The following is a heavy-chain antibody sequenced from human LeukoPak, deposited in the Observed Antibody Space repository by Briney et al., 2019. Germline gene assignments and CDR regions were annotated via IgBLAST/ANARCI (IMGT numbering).Heavy chain of an antibody. CDR3: AIPYYDSSGYLNY. CDR2: INPNSGGT. CDR1: GYTFTGYY. V-gene: IGHV1-2*02. D-gene: IGHD3-22*01. J-gene: IGHJ4*02. Sequence: ASVKVSCKASGYTFTGYYMHWVRQAPGQGLEWMGWINPNSGGTNYAQKFQGRVTMTRDTSISTAYMELSRLRSDDTAVCYCAIPYYDSSGYLNYWGQGTLVTVSS.